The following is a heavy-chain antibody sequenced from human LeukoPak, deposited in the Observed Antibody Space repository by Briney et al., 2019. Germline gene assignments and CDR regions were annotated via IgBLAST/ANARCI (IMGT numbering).Heavy chain of an antibody. J-gene: IGHJ4*02. Sequence: ASVKVSCKASGYTSTSYGISWVRQAPGQGLEWMGWISAYNGNTNYAQKLQGRVTMTTDTSTSTAYMELRSLRSDDTAVYYCARVGLRVPAALKIIDYWGQGTLVTVSS. CDR1: GYTSTSYG. V-gene: IGHV1-18*01. D-gene: IGHD2-2*01. CDR2: ISAYNGNT. CDR3: ARVGLRVPAALKIIDY.